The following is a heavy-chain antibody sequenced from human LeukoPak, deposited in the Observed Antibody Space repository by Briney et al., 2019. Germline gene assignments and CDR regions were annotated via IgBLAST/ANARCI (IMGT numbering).Heavy chain of an antibody. CDR2: ISSSSSYI. D-gene: IGHD3-22*01. V-gene: IGHV3-21*01. CDR1: GFTFSSYE. J-gene: IGHJ6*03. CDR3: ARDGPDSRHRTFYYYYMDV. Sequence: PGGSLRLSCAASGFTFSSYEMNWVRQAPGKGLEWVSSISSSSSYIYYADSVKGRFTISRDNSKNTLYLQMNSLRAEDTAVYYCARDGPDSRHRTFYYYYMDVWGKGTTVTVSS.